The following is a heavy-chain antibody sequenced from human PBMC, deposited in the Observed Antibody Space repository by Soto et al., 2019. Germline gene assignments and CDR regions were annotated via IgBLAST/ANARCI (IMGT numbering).Heavy chain of an antibody. CDR3: ARGTGYFDD. J-gene: IGHJ4*02. Sequence: EVQLVESGGGLVKPGRSLRLSCTAAGFTFGSYTINWVRQAPGKGLEWVSSISASSSQIYYADSVKGRFTISRDNAKNSLYLQMNSLSAEDTAVYYCARGTGYFDDGGQGTLVTVSS. CDR1: GFTFGSYT. V-gene: IGHV3-21*01. CDR2: ISASSSQI. D-gene: IGHD1-1*01.